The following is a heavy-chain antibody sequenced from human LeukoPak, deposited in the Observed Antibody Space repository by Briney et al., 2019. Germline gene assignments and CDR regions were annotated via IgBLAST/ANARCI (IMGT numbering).Heavy chain of an antibody. CDR1: GFTFSSYA. CDR2: ISGSGGGT. CDR3: AKMIRGVNDFDY. J-gene: IGHJ4*02. D-gene: IGHD3-10*01. V-gene: IGHV3-23*01. Sequence: PGGSLRLSCAASGFTFSSYAMSWVRQAPGKGLEWVSAISGSGGGTYYADSVKGRFTISRDNSKNMLYLQMNSLRAEDPALYYCAKMIRGVNDFDYWGQGTLVTVSS.